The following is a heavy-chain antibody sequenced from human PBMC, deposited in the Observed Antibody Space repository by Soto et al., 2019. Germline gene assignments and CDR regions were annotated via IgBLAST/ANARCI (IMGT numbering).Heavy chain of an antibody. V-gene: IGHV3-48*01. CDR2: ISSSSSNI. J-gene: IGHJ4*02. CDR3: ARGGAARPDY. Sequence: EVQLVESGGGLVQPGGSLRLSCAASGFTFSNYGINWVRQAPGKGLEWVSYISSSSSNINYADSVKGRFTISRDNAKNSLYLQMNSLRPEDTAVYDCARGGAARPDYGGQGTLLTVSS. D-gene: IGHD6-6*01. CDR1: GFTFSNYG.